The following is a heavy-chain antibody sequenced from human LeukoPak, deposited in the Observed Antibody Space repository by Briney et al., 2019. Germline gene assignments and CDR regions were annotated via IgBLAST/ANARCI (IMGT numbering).Heavy chain of an antibody. Sequence: SETLSLTCTVSGGSISSGSYYWSWIRRPAGKGLEWIGRISSSGTTNYNPSLKSRVTISVDTSKNPSSLKLSSGTAADTAVYYCAGIRGYYDSSGYYIAEYFQHWGQGTLVTVSS. CDR2: ISSSGTT. D-gene: IGHD3-22*01. J-gene: IGHJ1*01. CDR1: GGSISSGSYY. V-gene: IGHV4-61*02. CDR3: AGIRGYYDSSGYYIAEYFQH.